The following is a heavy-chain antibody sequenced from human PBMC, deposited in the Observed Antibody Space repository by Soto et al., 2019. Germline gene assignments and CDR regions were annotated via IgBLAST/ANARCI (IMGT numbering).Heavy chain of an antibody. CDR3: AGGQYYFDY. J-gene: IGHJ4*02. Sequence: QVQLVESGGGVVQPGRSLRLSCAASGFPFSSYGMHWVRQAPGKGLEWVAHISYDGSNKHYTDSAKGRFTISRDNSKNMLYLQMSSLRAEDTAVCYCAGGQYYFDYCGQGTRVSVSS. D-gene: IGHD2-15*01. V-gene: IGHV3-30*03. CDR2: ISYDGSNK. CDR1: GFPFSSYG.